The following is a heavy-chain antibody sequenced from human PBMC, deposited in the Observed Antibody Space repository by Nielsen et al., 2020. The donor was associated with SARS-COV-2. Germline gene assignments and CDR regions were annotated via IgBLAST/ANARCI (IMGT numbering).Heavy chain of an antibody. Sequence: GGSLRLSCAASGFTFSSYGMHWVRQAPGKGLEWVAFIRYDGSNKYYADSVKGRFTISRDNSKNTLYLQMNSLRGEDTALYYCMTSPPYVDYGEFNCWGQGTLVTVSS. D-gene: IGHD4-17*01. CDR2: IRYDGSNK. CDR1: GFTFSSYG. J-gene: IGHJ4*02. V-gene: IGHV3-30*02. CDR3: MTSPPYVDYGEFNC.